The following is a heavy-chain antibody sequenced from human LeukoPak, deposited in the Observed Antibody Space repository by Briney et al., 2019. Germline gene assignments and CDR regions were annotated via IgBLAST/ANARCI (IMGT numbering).Heavy chain of an antibody. Sequence: PSETLSLTCSISGDYISSSSYYWGWIRQPPGKGLEWIGNIYYTGRTYYNPSLKSRVSESIDTSRNEFSLKLSSVTAADTAVYYYVRLYYYDASGPPLWGQGTLVIVSS. CDR1: GDYISSSSYY. D-gene: IGHD3-22*01. V-gene: IGHV4-39*01. CDR2: IYYTGRT. CDR3: VRLYYYDASGPPL. J-gene: IGHJ4*02.